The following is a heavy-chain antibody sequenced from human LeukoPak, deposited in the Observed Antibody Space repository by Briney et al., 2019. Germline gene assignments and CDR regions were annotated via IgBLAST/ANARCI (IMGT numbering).Heavy chain of an antibody. V-gene: IGHV1-18*01. CDR3: ARGSSYGFSMGY. CDR1: GYTFTSYG. Sequence: ASVKVSCRASGYTFTSYGINWVRQAPGQGLEWMGWISTYNGDTNYAQKLQGRVTMTTDTSTSTAYMELRSLRSDDTAVYYCARGSSYGFSMGYWGQGTLVTVSS. CDR2: ISTYNGDT. D-gene: IGHD3-16*01. J-gene: IGHJ4*02.